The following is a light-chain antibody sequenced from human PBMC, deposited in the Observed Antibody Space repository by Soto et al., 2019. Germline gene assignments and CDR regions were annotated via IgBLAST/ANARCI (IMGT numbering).Light chain of an antibody. CDR1: SSDVGANIF. CDR2: TVS. CDR3: SSFTTDSTYV. Sequence: QSALTQPASVSGSPGQSITISCTGTSSDVGANIFVSWYQQHPGKVPKLMIYTVSSRPSGVSQRFSGSKSGNTASLTISGLQAEDEAYYYCSSFTTDSTYVFGTGTKVTVL. V-gene: IGLV2-14*01. J-gene: IGLJ1*01.